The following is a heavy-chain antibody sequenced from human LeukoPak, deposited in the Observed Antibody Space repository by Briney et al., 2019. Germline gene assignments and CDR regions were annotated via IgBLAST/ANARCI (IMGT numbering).Heavy chain of an antibody. Sequence: PSETLSLTCTVSGGSISSGSYYWSWIRQPAGKGLEWIGRFYTSGSTNYNPSLKSRVTISVDTSKNQFSLKLSSVTAADTAVYYRARGGYDILTGYYLDYWGQGTLVTVSS. CDR3: ARGGYDILTGYYLDY. CDR1: GGSISSGSYY. V-gene: IGHV4-61*02. J-gene: IGHJ4*02. CDR2: FYTSGST. D-gene: IGHD3-9*01.